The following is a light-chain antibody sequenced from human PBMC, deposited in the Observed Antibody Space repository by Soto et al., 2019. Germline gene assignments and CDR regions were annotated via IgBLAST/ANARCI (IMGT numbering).Light chain of an antibody. J-gene: IGKJ1*01. CDR2: AAS. CDR1: QSISSY. Sequence: DIQMTQSPSSLSASVGDRVTITCLASQSISSYLNLYQQKPGKAPKLLIYAASSLQSGVPSRFSGSGSGTDFTLTISSLQPEDFATYYCQQSYSTPWTFGQGTKVDIK. V-gene: IGKV1-39*01. CDR3: QQSYSTPWT.